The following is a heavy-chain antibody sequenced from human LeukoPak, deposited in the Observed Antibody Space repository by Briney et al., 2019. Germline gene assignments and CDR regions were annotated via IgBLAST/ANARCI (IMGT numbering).Heavy chain of an antibody. Sequence: PGGSLRLSCAASGFTFSDYYMRWLRQAPGKGLEWVSYISSSGSTIYYADSVKGPFTISRDNAKTSLYLQMNSLRAEDTAVYYCAREAAVAGTVFDYWGQGTLVTVS. CDR1: GFTFSDYY. CDR3: AREAAVAGTVFDY. J-gene: IGHJ4*02. V-gene: IGHV3-11*01. D-gene: IGHD6-19*01. CDR2: ISSSGSTI.